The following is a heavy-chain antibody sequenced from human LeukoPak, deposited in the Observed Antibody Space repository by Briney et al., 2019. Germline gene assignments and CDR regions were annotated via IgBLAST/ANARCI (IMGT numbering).Heavy chain of an antibody. Sequence: SETLSLTCAVYGGSFSGYYWSWIRQPPGKGLEWIGEINHSGSTNYNPPLKSRVTISVDTSKNQFSLKLSSVTAADTAVYYCARVLSGSYPFDYWGQGTLVTVSS. V-gene: IGHV4-34*01. CDR3: ARVLSGSYPFDY. D-gene: IGHD1-26*01. CDR1: GGSFSGYY. J-gene: IGHJ4*02. CDR2: INHSGST.